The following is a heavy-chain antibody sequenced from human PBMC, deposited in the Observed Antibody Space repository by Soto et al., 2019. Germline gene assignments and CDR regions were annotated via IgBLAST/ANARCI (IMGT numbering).Heavy chain of an antibody. CDR2: IIPIFGTA. V-gene: IGHV1-69*13. CDR3: ARGAGYCSSTSCRIDY. D-gene: IGHD2-2*01. Sequence: SVKVSCKASGGTFSSYAISWVRQAPGQGLEWMGGIIPIFGTANYAQKFQGRVTITADESTSTAYMELSSLRSEDTAVYYCARGAGYCSSTSCRIDYWGQGTLLTVSS. J-gene: IGHJ4*02. CDR1: GGTFSSYA.